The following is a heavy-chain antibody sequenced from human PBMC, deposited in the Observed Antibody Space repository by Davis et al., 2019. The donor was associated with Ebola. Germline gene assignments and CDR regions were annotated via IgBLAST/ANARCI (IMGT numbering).Heavy chain of an antibody. Sequence: SQTLSLTCAISGDSVSSNSAAWNWIRQSPSRGLEWLGRTYYRSKWYNDYAVSVKSRITINPDTSKNQFSPQLNSVTPEDTAVYYCARARAADSSSWYIKPYNWFDPWGQGTLVTVSS. V-gene: IGHV6-1*01. CDR2: TYYRSKWYN. D-gene: IGHD6-13*01. CDR3: ARARAADSSSWYIKPYNWFDP. J-gene: IGHJ5*02. CDR1: GDSVSSNSAA.